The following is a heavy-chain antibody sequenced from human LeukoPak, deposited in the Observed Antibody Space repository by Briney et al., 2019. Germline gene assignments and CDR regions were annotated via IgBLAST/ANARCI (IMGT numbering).Heavy chain of an antibody. CDR2: IYYSGST. D-gene: IGHD3-22*01. CDR3: ARVTYYYDSSGLLLGGFDY. CDR1: GGSISSSSYY. J-gene: IGHJ4*02. V-gene: IGHV4-39*01. Sequence: SETLSLTCTVSGGSISSSSYYWGWIRQPPGKGLEWIGSIYYSGSTYYNPSLKSRVTISVDTSKNQFSLKLSSVTAADTAVYYCARVTYYYDSSGLLLGGFDYWGQGTLVTVPS.